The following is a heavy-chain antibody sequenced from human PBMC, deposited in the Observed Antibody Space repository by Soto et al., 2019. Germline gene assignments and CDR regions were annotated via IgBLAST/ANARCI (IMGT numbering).Heavy chain of an antibody. J-gene: IGHJ6*02. D-gene: IGHD6-13*01. V-gene: IGHV4-4*02. Sequence: PSETLSLTCTVSGDSISSSNWWSWVRQPPGKGLEWIGEIYHSGSTNYNPSLKSRVTISVDKSKNQFSPKLSSVTAADTAVYYCAGSIPIAAAGPFYYYYGMDVWGQGTTVTVSS. CDR3: AGSIPIAAAGPFYYYYGMDV. CDR2: IYHSGST. CDR1: GDSISSSNW.